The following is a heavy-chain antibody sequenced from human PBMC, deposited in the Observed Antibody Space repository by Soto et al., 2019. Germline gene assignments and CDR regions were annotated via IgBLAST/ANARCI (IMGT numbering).Heavy chain of an antibody. D-gene: IGHD3-3*01. J-gene: IGHJ6*02. V-gene: IGHV3-7*01. CDR1: GFTFSSYW. CDR2: IKQDGSEK. CDR3: ARDTDDFWIDEDYYGMDV. Sequence: PGGSLRLSCAASGFTFSSYWISWVRQAPGKGLEWVANIKQDGSEKYYVDSVKGRFTISRDNAKNSLYLQMNSLRAEDTAVYYCARDTDDFWIDEDYYGMDVWGQGTTVTVSS.